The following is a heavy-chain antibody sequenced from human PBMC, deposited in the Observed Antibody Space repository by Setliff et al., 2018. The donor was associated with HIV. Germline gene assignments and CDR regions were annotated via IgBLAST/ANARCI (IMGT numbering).Heavy chain of an antibody. V-gene: IGHV1-18*01. CDR2: ISAYNGNT. Sequence: ASVKVSCKASGYTFTSYGISWVRQAPGQGLEWMGWISAYNGNTNYALKLQGRVTMTTDTSTSTAYMELRSLRSDDTAVYYGARDAADLSYYYGSGMPRNWFDPWGQGTLVTVSS. J-gene: IGHJ5*02. CDR1: GYTFTSYG. CDR3: ARDAADLSYYYGSGMPRNWFDP. D-gene: IGHD3-10*01.